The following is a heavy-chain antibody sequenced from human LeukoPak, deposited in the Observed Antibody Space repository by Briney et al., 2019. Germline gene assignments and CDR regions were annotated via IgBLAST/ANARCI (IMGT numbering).Heavy chain of an antibody. Sequence: PGGSLRLSCAASGFTFRTYAMNWVRQAPGKGLEWVAVNSYDGSNKYYADSVKGRFTISRDNSKNTLYVQMNSLRAEDTAVYYCARDRTLYYYGSGSSYYFDYWGQGTLVTVSS. CDR3: ARDRTLYYYGSGSSYYFDY. D-gene: IGHD3-10*01. V-gene: IGHV3-30*01. CDR2: NSYDGSNK. CDR1: GFTFRTYA. J-gene: IGHJ4*02.